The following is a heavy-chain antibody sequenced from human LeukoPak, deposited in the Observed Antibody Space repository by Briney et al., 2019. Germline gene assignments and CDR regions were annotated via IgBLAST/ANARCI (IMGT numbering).Heavy chain of an antibody. CDR1: GYTFTSYG. D-gene: IGHD2-2*01. CDR2: ISAYNGNT. Sequence: ASVKVSCKASGYTFTSYGISWVRQAPGQGLEWMGWISAYNGNTNYAQKLQGRVTMTTDTSTSTAYMELRSLRSDDTAVYYCARDSHVPAAMKGYYYYYYGMDVWGKGTTVTVSS. CDR3: ARDSHVPAAMKGYYYYYYGMDV. V-gene: IGHV1-18*04. J-gene: IGHJ6*04.